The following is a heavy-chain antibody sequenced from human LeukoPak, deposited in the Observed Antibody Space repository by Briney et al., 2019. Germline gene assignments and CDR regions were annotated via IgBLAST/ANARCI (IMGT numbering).Heavy chain of an antibody. CDR1: GYTFTSYD. Sequence: SVKVSCKASGYTFTSYDINWVRQAPGRGLEWMGWISTYNAITNYAQKLQGRVTMTTDTSTSTSYMELRGLSSDDTAVYYCAXXRGYVSASPCDYWGQGTLVTVSS. V-gene: IGHV1-18*01. CDR3: AXXRGYVSASPCDY. J-gene: IGHJ4*02. D-gene: IGHD5-12*01. CDR2: ISTYNAIT.